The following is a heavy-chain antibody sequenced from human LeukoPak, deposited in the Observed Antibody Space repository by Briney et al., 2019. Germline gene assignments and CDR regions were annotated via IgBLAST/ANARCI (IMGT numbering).Heavy chain of an antibody. CDR2: VSYSGTT. CDR3: ARGNGDYVEYFQH. Sequence: PSETLSLTCTVSGGSFGTYYWSWIRQPPGKGLEWIGCVSYSGTTKYSPSLKSRVTISVDTSKNQFSLKLTSVTAADTAVYYCARGNGDYVEYFQHWGQGTLVTVSS. J-gene: IGHJ1*01. CDR1: GGSFGTYY. V-gene: IGHV4-59*01. D-gene: IGHD4-17*01.